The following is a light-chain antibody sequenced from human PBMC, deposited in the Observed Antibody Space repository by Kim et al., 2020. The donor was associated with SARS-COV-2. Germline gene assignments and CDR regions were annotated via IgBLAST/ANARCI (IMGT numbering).Light chain of an antibody. CDR3: QQSYITPFT. CDR1: PSISRH. J-gene: IGKJ3*01. V-gene: IGKV1-39*01. CDR2: AAS. Sequence: ASVGDRVTITCRTTPSISRHLNWYQQKPGGAPQLLISAASTLQGGVPSRFSGSGSETDFTLTISSLQPEDFATYFCQQSYITPFTFGPGTKVDIK.